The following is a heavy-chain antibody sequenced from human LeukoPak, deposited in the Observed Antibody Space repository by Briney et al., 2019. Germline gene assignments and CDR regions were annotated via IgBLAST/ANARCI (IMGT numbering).Heavy chain of an antibody. V-gene: IGHV3-48*01. Sequence: AGGSLRLSCAASGFTFSSYWMSWVRQAPGKGLEWVSYISSGSSTIYYADSVKGRFTISRDNAKNSLYLQMNSLRAEDTAVYYCARSGSYYGAFDIWGQGTMVTVSS. D-gene: IGHD1-26*01. J-gene: IGHJ3*02. CDR2: ISSGSSTI. CDR3: ARSGSYYGAFDI. CDR1: GFTFSSYW.